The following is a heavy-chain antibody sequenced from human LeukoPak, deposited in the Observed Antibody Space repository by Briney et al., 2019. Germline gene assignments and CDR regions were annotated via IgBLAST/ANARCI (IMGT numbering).Heavy chain of an antibody. D-gene: IGHD3-10*01. CDR3: ARGFYGSGSYGTFDY. J-gene: IGHJ4*02. Sequence: VASVKVSCKASGYTFTSYYIHWVRQAPGQGLEWMGIINPSGGNTTYAQKFQGRVTMTRDTSTSTVYMELSSLRSEDTAVYYCARGFYGSGSYGTFDYWGQGTLVTVSS. V-gene: IGHV1-46*01. CDR1: GYTFTSYY. CDR2: INPSGGNT.